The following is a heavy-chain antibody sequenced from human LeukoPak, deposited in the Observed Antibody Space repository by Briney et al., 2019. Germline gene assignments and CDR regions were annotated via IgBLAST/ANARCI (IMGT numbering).Heavy chain of an antibody. V-gene: IGHV4-59*01. D-gene: IGHD3-22*01. CDR3: ARDAGPYYYDSKGYFDY. CDR2: IYYSGST. CDR1: GGSISSYY. Sequence: SETLSLTRTVSGGSISSYYWSWIRQPPGKGLEWIGYIYYSGSTNYNPSLKSRVTISVDTSKNQFSLKLSSVTAADTAVYYCARDAGPYYYDSKGYFDYWGQGTLVTVSS. J-gene: IGHJ4*02.